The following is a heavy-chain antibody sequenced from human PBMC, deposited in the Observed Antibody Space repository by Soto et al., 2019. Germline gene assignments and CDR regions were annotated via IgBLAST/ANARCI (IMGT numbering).Heavy chain of an antibody. CDR2: IYYTGTT. Sequence: SETLSLTCTVSGDSITTHRFFWGWIRQPPGKGLEWCGSIYYTGTTYYNPSLQSRATVSVDTSKNQFSLRLTSVTATDTAVYYCARQTRGSSSRPFDYWGQGSLVTVSS. J-gene: IGHJ4*02. CDR3: ARQTRGSSSRPFDY. D-gene: IGHD6-13*01. CDR1: GDSITTHRFF. V-gene: IGHV4-39*01.